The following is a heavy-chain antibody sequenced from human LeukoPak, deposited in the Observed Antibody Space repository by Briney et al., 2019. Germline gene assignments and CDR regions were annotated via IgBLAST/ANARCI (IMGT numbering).Heavy chain of an antibody. CDR2: VHDSGET. V-gene: IGHV4-28*01. Sequence: PSETLSLTCAVSGHSISSADWWGWIRQSPGKGLEWIGYVHDSGETHYNPSLKSRVTMSVDKSKNQFSLKLTSVTDVDTAVYHCAKKRNGISYFDSWGQETLVTVSS. CDR3: AKKRNGISYFDS. J-gene: IGHJ4*02. D-gene: IGHD1-1*01. CDR1: GHSISSADW.